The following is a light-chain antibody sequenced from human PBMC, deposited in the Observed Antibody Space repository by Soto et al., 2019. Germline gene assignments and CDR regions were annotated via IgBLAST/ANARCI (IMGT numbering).Light chain of an antibody. CDR1: QSVSDN. J-gene: IGKJ3*01. Sequence: ETVMTQSPDTLSLSPGERATLSCRASQSVSDNLAWYQQRPGQGPRLLIYGASTRATGIPARFSGSGSGTEFTLTISSLQSEDFAVYYCQQRSNWPPTFGPGTKVDIK. V-gene: IGKV3-15*01. CDR3: QQRSNWPPT. CDR2: GAS.